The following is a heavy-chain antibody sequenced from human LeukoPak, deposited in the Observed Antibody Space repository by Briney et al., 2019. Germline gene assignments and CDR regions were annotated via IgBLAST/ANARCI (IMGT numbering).Heavy chain of an antibody. Sequence: PGESLQISCKGSGYIFTRYWIGWGRQLPGKGVEWMGIIYPYYSDTRYRPSFQGQVNISADKSISTAYLQWSSLKASDTAIYYCATYAGTSSKYFQHWGQGTLVTVSS. CDR3: ATYAGTSSKYFQH. CDR2: IYPYYSDT. V-gene: IGHV5-51*01. J-gene: IGHJ1*01. D-gene: IGHD3-10*01. CDR1: GYIFTRYW.